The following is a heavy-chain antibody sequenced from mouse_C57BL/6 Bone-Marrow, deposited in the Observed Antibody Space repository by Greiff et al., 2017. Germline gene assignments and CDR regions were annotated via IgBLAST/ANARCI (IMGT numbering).Heavy chain of an antibody. J-gene: IGHJ3*01. CDR3: ARGLGRFAY. V-gene: IGHV1-59*01. CDR2: IDPSDSYT. Sequence: QVQLQQPGAELVRPGTSVKLSCKASGYTFTSYWMHWVQQRPGQGLEWIGVIDPSDSYTNYNQKFKGKATLTVDTSYSTAYMQLSSLTSEDSAVYYCARGLGRFAYWGQGTLVTVSA. D-gene: IGHD4-1*01. CDR1: GYTFTSYW.